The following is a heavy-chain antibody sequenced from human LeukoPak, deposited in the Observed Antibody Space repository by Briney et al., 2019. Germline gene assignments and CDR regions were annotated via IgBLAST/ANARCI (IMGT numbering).Heavy chain of an antibody. V-gene: IGHV3-21*01. CDR3: ARADPLAAAGEVDY. D-gene: IGHD6-13*01. J-gene: IGHJ4*02. CDR1: GFTFSSYS. Sequence: PGGSLRLSCAASGFTFSSYSMNWVRQAPGKGLEWVSSISSSSSYIYYADSVKGRSTISRDNAKNSLYLQMNSLRAEDTAVYYCARADPLAAAGEVDYWGQGTLVTVSS. CDR2: ISSSSSYI.